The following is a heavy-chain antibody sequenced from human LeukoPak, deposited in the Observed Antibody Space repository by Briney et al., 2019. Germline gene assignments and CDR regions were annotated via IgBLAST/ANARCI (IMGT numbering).Heavy chain of an antibody. D-gene: IGHD4-17*01. V-gene: IGHV4-31*03. CDR3: ARDTRLRGTNWFDP. CDR1: GGSVSSGNYY. J-gene: IGHJ5*02. Sequence: SETLSLTCTVSGGSVSSGNYYWSWIRQHPGKGLEWIGYVSHSGPTDINPSLKSRATIAVDTSTNQFSLRLPSVTAADTAIYYCARDTRLRGTNWFDPWGQGTLVTVSS. CDR2: VSHSGPT.